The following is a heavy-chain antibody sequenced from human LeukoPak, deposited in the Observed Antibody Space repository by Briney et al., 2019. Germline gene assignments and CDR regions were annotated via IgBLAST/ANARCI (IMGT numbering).Heavy chain of an antibody. V-gene: IGHV1-69*13. CDR2: ILPIFHSP. CDR1: GGTFRSYA. CDR3: ARGRYDTSGRFYFDY. J-gene: IGHJ4*02. D-gene: IGHD3-22*01. Sequence: SVKVSCKASGGTFRSYAISWLRQAPGQGLEWMGGILPIFHSPSYAQKFQGRVTITADESTSTAYMELSSLTSDDTAVYYCARGRYDTSGRFYFDYWGQGTLVTASS.